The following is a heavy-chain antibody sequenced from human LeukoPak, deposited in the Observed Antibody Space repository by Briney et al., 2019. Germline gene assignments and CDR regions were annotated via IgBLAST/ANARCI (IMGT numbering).Heavy chain of an antibody. CDR2: IGYDGGET. V-gene: IGHV3-33*01. CDR1: GLTFSRYG. CDR3: ARDFESYYDV. Sequence: GGSLRLSCAASGLTFSRYGMHWVRQAPGKGREGVAVIGYDGGETYYSDSAKGRFTISRDNSKNTLHLQMNSLRAEDTAVYYCARDFESYYDVWGQGTLVTDSS. J-gene: IGHJ4*02. D-gene: IGHD3-22*01.